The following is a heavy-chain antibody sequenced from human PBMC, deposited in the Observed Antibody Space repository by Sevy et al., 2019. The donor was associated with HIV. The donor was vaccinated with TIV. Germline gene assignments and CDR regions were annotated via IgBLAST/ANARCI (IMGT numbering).Heavy chain of an antibody. V-gene: IGHV3-53*01. CDR1: GFTFSSYA. CDR2: IYSSGTT. J-gene: IGHJ5*02. Sequence: GGSLRLSCAASGFTFSSYAMNWVRQAPGKGLEWVSIIYSSGTTYYADSVKGRFTISRDKSKNTVYLQMSSLRADDTAFYHCARDYSRRPGWFDPWGQGTLVTVSS. CDR3: ARDYSRRPGWFDP. D-gene: IGHD6-13*01.